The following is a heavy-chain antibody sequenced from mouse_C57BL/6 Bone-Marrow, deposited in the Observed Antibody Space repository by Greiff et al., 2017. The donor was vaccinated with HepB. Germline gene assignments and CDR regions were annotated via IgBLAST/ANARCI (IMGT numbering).Heavy chain of an antibody. CDR3: VRDRRLRYFDV. D-gene: IGHD1-2*01. CDR1: GFTFNTYA. V-gene: IGHV10-3*01. J-gene: IGHJ1*03. CDR2: IRSKSSNYAT. Sequence: EVKLQESGGGLVQPKGSLKLSCAASGFTFNTYAMHWVRQAPGKGLEWVARIRSKSSNYATYYADSVKDRFTISRDDSQSMLYLQMNNLKTEDTAMYYCVRDRRLRYFDVWGTGTTVTVSS.